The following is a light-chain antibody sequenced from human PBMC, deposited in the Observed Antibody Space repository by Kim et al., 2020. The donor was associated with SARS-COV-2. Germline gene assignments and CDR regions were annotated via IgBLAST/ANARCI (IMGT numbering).Light chain of an antibody. J-gene: IGKJ2*01. CDR1: QSVSSS. CDR2: GAS. Sequence: EIVMTQSPATLSVSPGERATLSCRASQSVSSSLAWYQQRPGQAPRLLIYGASTRATGIPARFSGSGSGTAFTLTISSLQSEDFALYYCQQYKKWPPHTFGQGTKLEI. CDR3: QQYKKWPPHT. V-gene: IGKV3-15*01.